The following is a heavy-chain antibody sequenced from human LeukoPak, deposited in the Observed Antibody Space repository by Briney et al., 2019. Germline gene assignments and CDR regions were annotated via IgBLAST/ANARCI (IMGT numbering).Heavy chain of an antibody. CDR3: ARAAEETAIVFYMDV. D-gene: IGHD2-21*02. Sequence: GGSLRLSCAASGFTFSSYGMHWVRQTPGKGLEWVANIKQDGSEKYYVDSVKGRFTISRDNAKNSLYLQMNSLRAEDTAVYYCARAAEETAIVFYMDVWGKGTTVAVSS. CDR1: GFTFSSYG. V-gene: IGHV3-7*04. J-gene: IGHJ6*03. CDR2: IKQDGSEK.